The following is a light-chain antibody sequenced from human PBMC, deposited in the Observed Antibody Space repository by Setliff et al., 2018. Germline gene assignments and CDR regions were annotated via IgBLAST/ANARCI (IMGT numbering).Light chain of an antibody. Sequence: QSVLTQPPSVSAAPGQKVTFSCSGSSSNIGNNYVSWYQQLPGTAPKLLIYDNKRPSGIPDRFSGSKSGTSATLGITGLQTGDEADYYCGAWDRSLSVYVFGTGTKVTV. V-gene: IGLV1-51*01. CDR3: GAWDRSLSVYV. CDR2: DNK. J-gene: IGLJ1*01. CDR1: SSNIGNNY.